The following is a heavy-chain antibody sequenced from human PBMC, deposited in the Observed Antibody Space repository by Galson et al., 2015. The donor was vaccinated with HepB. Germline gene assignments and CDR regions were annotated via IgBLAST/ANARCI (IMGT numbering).Heavy chain of an antibody. CDR1: GFTFNSYW. V-gene: IGHV3-7*01. CDR2: IKQDGSEK. D-gene: IGHD3-10*01. J-gene: IGHJ4*02. Sequence: SLRLSCAASGFTFNSYWMSWVRQAPGKGLEWVANIKQDGSEKSYVDSVKGRFTISSDNAKNSLFLQMNSLRAEDTALYFCARETGNFLLWFGEGPGCFDSWGQGTLVSVSS. CDR3: ARETGNFLLWFGEGPGCFDS.